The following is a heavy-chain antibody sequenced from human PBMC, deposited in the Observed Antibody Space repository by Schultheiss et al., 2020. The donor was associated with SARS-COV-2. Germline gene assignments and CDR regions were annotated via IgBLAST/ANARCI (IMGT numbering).Heavy chain of an antibody. CDR2: ISYDGSDQ. CDR1: GFTFSSYG. J-gene: IGHJ6*03. D-gene: IGHD2-21*01. CDR3: ARVRCGGDCYYNSYYYMDV. V-gene: IGHV3-30*03. Sequence: GGSLRLSCVVSGFTFSSYGMHWVRQAPGKGLEWVAVISYDGSDQYYADSVKGRFTISRVNSKNTLYLQTNSLRPEDTAVYYCARVRCGGDCYYNSYYYMDVWGKGTAVTGSS.